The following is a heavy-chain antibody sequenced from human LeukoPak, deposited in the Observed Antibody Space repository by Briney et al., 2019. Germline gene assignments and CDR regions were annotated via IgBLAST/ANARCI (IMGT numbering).Heavy chain of an antibody. V-gene: IGHV1-8*01. CDR2: MNPNSGNT. D-gene: IGHD5-12*01. Sequence: ASVKVSCKASGYTFTSYDINWVRQATGQGLEWMGWMNPNSGNTGYAQKFQGRVTMTRNTSISTAYMELSSLRSEDTAAYYCARGSGFYYYYYMDVWGKGATVTISS. J-gene: IGHJ6*03. CDR1: GYTFTSYD. CDR3: ARGSGFYYYYYMDV.